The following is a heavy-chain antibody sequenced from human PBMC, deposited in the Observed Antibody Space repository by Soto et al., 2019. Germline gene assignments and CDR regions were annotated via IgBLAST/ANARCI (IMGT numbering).Heavy chain of an antibody. Sequence: EVQLVESGGGLVQPGGSLRLSCAASGFTFSSYWMSWVRQAPGKGLEWVANIKQDGSEKYYVDSVKGRFTISRDNAKNSLYLQMNSLRAEDTAVYYGVVTALPPSAEYFQHWGQGTLVTVSS. CDR3: VVTALPPSAEYFQH. CDR1: GFTFSSYW. CDR2: IKQDGSEK. D-gene: IGHD2-21*02. J-gene: IGHJ1*01. V-gene: IGHV3-7*01.